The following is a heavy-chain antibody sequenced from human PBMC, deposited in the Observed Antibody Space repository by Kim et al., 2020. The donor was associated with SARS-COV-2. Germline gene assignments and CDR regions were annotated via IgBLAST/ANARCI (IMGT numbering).Heavy chain of an antibody. Sequence: LKSRFPISIDTSKNQFSLKLSSVTAADTAVYYCARDRTGDYRSDYYYFDYWGQGTLVTVSS. D-gene: IGHD2-8*02. CDR3: ARDRTGDYRSDYYYFDY. J-gene: IGHJ4*02. V-gene: IGHV4-30-2*05.